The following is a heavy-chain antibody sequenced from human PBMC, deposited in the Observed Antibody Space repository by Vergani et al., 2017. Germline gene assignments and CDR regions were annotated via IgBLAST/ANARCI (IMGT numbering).Heavy chain of an antibody. CDR2: IKSKTDGGTT. CDR1: GFTFSNAW. CDR3: AKDVGAGPAGYFDL. D-gene: IGHD2-2*01. Sequence: EVQLVESGGGLVKPGGSLRLSCAASGFTFSNAWMSWVRQAPGKGLEWVGRIKSKTDGGTTDYAAPVKGRFTISRDNSKNTLYLQMNSLRAEDTAVYYCAKDVGAGPAGYFDLWGRGTLVTVSS. J-gene: IGHJ2*01. V-gene: IGHV3-15*01.